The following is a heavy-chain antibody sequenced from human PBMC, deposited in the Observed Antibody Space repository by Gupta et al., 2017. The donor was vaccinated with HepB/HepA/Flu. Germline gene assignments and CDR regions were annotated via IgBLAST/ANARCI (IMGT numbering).Heavy chain of an antibody. Sequence: GKGLEWIGYIYDIGSTKYNPSLKSRVTMSVDSSKNQISLKVRSVTAADTAIYFCARGNLAYFYYGLDVWGQGTTVTVSS. J-gene: IGHJ6*02. V-gene: IGHV4-59*13. CDR2: IYDIGST. CDR3: ARGNLAYFYYGLDV.